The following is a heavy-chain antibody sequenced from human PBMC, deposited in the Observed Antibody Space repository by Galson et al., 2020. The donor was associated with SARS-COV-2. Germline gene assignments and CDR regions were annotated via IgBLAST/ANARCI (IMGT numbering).Heavy chain of an antibody. J-gene: IGHJ6*02. CDR3: ARDSLDSSGYYYRVEAYWYYGMDV. Sequence: SVKVSCKASGGTFSSYAISWVRQAPGQGLEWMGGIIPIFGTANYAQKFQGRVTITADESTSTAYMELSSLRSEDTAVYYCARDSLDSSGYYYRVEAYWYYGMDVWGQGTTVTVSS. CDR1: GGTFSSYA. D-gene: IGHD3-22*01. V-gene: IGHV1-69*13. CDR2: IIPIFGTA.